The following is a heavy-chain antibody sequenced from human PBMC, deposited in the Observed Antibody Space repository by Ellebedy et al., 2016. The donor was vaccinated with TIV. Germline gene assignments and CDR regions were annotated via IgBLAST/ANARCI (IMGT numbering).Heavy chain of an antibody. V-gene: IGHV3-48*04. CDR3: ARGYGSGSYVLDF. D-gene: IGHD3-10*01. CDR1: GFTFSRYS. CDR2: LSSTSITI. J-gene: IGHJ4*02. Sequence: PGGSLRPSCAASGFTFSRYSMNWVRQAQGKGLEWVSFLSSTSITIYYADSVKGRFTISRDNTKNSLYLQMNSLRTEDTAVYYCARGYGSGSYVLDFWGQGTLITVAS.